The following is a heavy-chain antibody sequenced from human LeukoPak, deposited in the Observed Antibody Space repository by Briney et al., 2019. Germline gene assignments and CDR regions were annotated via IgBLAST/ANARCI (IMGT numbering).Heavy chain of an antibody. Sequence: SETLSLTCTVSGGSISSGGYYWSWIRQHPGKGLEWIGYIYYSGSTYYNPSLKSRVTISVDTSKNQFSLKLSSVTAADTAVYYCASRSGSYYVFDYWGQGTLSPSPQ. CDR2: IYYSGST. CDR1: GGSISSGGYY. V-gene: IGHV4-31*03. J-gene: IGHJ4*02. D-gene: IGHD3-10*01. CDR3: ASRSGSYYVFDY.